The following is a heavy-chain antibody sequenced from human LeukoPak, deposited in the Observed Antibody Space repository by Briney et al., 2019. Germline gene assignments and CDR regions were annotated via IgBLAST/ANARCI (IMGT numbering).Heavy chain of an antibody. CDR2: ISRNGGIR. V-gene: IGHV3-30-3*01. D-gene: IGHD3-9*01. CDR1: GFIFSIYD. Sequence: PGTSLRLSCAASGFIFSIYDMHWVRQAPGKGLEWVAVISRNGGIRYHADSVKGRFTISRDNSKDTLYLQINSLRADDTAVYYCARHFTTGSIDHWGQGNLITVSS. J-gene: IGHJ4*02. CDR3: ARHFTTGSIDH.